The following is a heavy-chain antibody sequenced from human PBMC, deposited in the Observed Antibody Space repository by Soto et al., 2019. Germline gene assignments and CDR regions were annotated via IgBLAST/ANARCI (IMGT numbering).Heavy chain of an antibody. V-gene: IGHV3-23*01. CDR3: AKDPPTTGTTFDY. J-gene: IGHJ4*02. CDR2: ITGSGDRT. CDR1: GFTFRSYA. D-gene: IGHD1-1*01. Sequence: GGSLRLSCAASGFTFRSYAMNWVRQAPGKGLEWVSRITGSGDRTYYADSVKGRFTISRDNSKNMLFLQINGLRAEDTAVYYCAKDPPTTGTTFDYWGRGTLVTVSS.